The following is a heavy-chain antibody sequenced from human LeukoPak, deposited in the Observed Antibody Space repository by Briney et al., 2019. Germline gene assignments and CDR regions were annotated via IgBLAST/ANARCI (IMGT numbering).Heavy chain of an antibody. CDR3: ARVTAARTFDY. CDR2: INTNTGNP. CDR1: GYTFTGYY. J-gene: IGHJ4*02. V-gene: IGHV7-4-1*02. D-gene: IGHD6-6*01. Sequence: ASVKVSCKASGYTFTGYYMHWVRQAPGQGLEWMGWINTNTGNPTYAQGFTGRFVFSLDTSVSTAYLQISSLKAEDTAVYYCARVTAARTFDYWGQGTLVTVSS.